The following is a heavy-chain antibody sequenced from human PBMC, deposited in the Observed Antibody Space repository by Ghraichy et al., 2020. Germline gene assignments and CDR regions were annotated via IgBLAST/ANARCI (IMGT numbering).Heavy chain of an antibody. V-gene: IGHV1-18*01. CDR3: ARGINYFDP. D-gene: IGHD5-24*01. Sequence: ASVKVSRKTSGYTFVNYGITWVRQAPGQGLEWLGWITTKSGNTQYGWKFQDRVTMTTDTSTNTAYLELRSLRSDDTAVYYCARGINYFDPWGQGTLVTVAS. J-gene: IGHJ5*02. CDR2: ITTKSGNT. CDR1: GYTFVNYG.